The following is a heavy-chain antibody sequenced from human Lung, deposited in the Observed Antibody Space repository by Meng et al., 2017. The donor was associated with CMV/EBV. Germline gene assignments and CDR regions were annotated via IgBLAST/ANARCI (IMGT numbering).Heavy chain of an antibody. Sequence: GESLSLXCAASGFSFSTFDMGWVRQAPGKGLEWVSLIYLDIDSTDYADFVEGRFTISRDNSKNTLYLQMNSLRAEDTAVYFCAKPTWFGQYCSTTSCPIDCWGQGTPVTVSS. D-gene: IGHD2-2*01. CDR1: GFSFSTFD. CDR2: IYLDIDST. V-gene: IGHV3-23*03. CDR3: AKPTWFGQYCSTTSCPIDC. J-gene: IGHJ4*02.